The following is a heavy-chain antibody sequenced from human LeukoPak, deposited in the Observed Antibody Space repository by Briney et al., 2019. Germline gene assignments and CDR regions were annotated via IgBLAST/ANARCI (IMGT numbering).Heavy chain of an antibody. CDR3: ARDLAYSSGWYEVGYYYYGMDV. Sequence: ASVKVSCKASGYTFTSYGISWVRQAPGQGLEWMGWISAYNGNTNYAQKLQGRVTMTTDTSTSTAYMELRSLRSDDTAVYYCARDLAYSSGWYEVGYYYYGMDVWGQGTTVTVSS. D-gene: IGHD6-19*01. V-gene: IGHV1-18*01. CDR1: GYTFTSYG. J-gene: IGHJ6*02. CDR2: ISAYNGNT.